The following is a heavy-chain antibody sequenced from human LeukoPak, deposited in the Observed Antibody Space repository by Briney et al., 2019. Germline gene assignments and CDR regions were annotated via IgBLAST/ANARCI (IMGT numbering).Heavy chain of an antibody. Sequence: GESLNIPCKGSGYSFTNYWIGWVRQMPGKGLEWMGIIYPGDSDSRYSPSFQGQVTISADKSISIAYLQWSSLKASDTAMYYCARLANWGAFDIWGQGTMVTVSS. J-gene: IGHJ3*02. CDR2: IYPGDSDS. CDR3: ARLANWGAFDI. D-gene: IGHD7-27*01. V-gene: IGHV5-51*01. CDR1: GYSFTNYW.